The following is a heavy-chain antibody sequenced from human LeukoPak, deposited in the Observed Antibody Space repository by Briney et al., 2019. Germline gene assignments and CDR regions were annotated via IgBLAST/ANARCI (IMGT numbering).Heavy chain of an antibody. V-gene: IGHV4-61*02. CDR3: AREGTSSWSGLDPFDI. Sequence: PSETLSLTCTASGDPISSGSYYWSWIRQPAGRGLEWLGRIYTSGFISGITNYNPSLKSRVAISVDTSKNQISLKLTSVTAADTAAYYCAREGTSSWSGLDPFDIWGQGTVVTVSS. CDR1: GDPISSGSYY. J-gene: IGHJ3*02. CDR2: IYTSGFISGIT. D-gene: IGHD6-13*01.